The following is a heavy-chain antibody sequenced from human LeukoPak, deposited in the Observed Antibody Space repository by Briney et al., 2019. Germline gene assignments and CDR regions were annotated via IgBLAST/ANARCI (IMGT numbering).Heavy chain of an antibody. D-gene: IGHD3-22*01. J-gene: IGHJ4*02. CDR3: AKEYYYDSSGYYGPFDY. V-gene: IGHV3-11*01. Sequence: GGSLRLSCAASGFTFSDYYMSWIRQAPGKGLEWVSYISSSGSTIYYADSVKGRFTISRDNAKNSLYLQMNSLRAEDTALYYCAKEYYYDSSGYYGPFDYWGQGTLVTVSS. CDR2: ISSSGSTI. CDR1: GFTFSDYY.